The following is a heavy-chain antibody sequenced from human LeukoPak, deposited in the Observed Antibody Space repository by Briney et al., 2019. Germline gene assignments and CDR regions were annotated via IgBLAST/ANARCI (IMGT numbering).Heavy chain of an antibody. J-gene: IGHJ6*03. CDR2: ISSSGSTI. D-gene: IGHD6-6*01. Sequence: PGGSLRLSCAASGFTFSSYEMNWVRQAPGKGLEWVSYISSSGSTIYYADSVKGRFTISRDNAKNSLYLQMNSLRAEDTAVYYCARVGIAARRRFYYYYMDVWGKGTTVTISS. V-gene: IGHV3-48*03. CDR1: GFTFSSYE. CDR3: ARVGIAARRRFYYYYMDV.